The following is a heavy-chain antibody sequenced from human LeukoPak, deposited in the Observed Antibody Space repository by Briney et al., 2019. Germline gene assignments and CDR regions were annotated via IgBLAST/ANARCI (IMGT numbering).Heavy chain of an antibody. CDR3: ASEWNVANNFDP. CDR2: VSYDGRT. V-gene: IGHV4-39*01. J-gene: IGHJ5*02. CDR1: GGSMSISSYY. D-gene: IGHD1-1*01. Sequence: SETLSLTCNVSGGSMSISSYYWGWVRQPPGKALEWIGSVSYDGRTMYNPSLKTRVTVPVDSSKNQFSLTLTSVTAEDTAVYYCASEWNVANNFDPWGQGTRVTVSS.